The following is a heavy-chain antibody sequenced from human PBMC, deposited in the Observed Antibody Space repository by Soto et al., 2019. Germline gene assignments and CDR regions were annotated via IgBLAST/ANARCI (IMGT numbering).Heavy chain of an antibody. D-gene: IGHD4-17*01. CDR1: GYTLTELS. V-gene: IGHV1-24*01. Sequence: GASVKVSCKVSGYTLTELSMHWVRQAPGKGLEWMGGFDPEDGETIYAQKFQGRVTMTEDTSTDTAYMELSSLRSEDTAVYYCATRPKYTVITTPPLTNYYYGMDVWGQGTTVTVSS. CDR2: FDPEDGET. CDR3: ATRPKYTVITTPPLTNYYYGMDV. J-gene: IGHJ6*02.